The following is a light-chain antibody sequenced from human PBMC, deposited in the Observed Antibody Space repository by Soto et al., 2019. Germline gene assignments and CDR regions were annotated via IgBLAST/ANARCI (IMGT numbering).Light chain of an antibody. CDR3: AAWDDTVRSYV. CDR2: RDN. Sequence: QSVLTQPPSVSGTPGQRVTISCSGGISNIGTNYVHWFQQLPGTAPKVLSNRDNQWPSGVPDRFSGTKSGTSASLAISGLRSEDEAEYYCAAWDDTVRSYVFGTGTKLTVL. CDR1: ISNIGTNY. J-gene: IGLJ1*01. V-gene: IGLV1-47*01.